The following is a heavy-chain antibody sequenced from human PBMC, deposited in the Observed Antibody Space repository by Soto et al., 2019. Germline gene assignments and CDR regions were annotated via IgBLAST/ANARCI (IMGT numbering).Heavy chain of an antibody. J-gene: IGHJ6*02. D-gene: IGHD3-22*01. CDR3: ARTYYYDSSGYYGYYYGMDV. CDR1: GYTFTGYY. Sequence: GASVKVSCKASGYTFTGYYMHWVRQAPGQGLEWMGWINPNSGGTNYAQKFQGWVTMTRDTSISTAYMELSRLRSDDTAVYYCARTYYYDSSGYYGYYYGMDVWGQGTTVTVS. V-gene: IGHV1-2*04. CDR2: INPNSGGT.